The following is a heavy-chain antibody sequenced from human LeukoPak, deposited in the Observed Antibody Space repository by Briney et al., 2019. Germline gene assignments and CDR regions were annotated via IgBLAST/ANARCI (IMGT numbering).Heavy chain of an antibody. CDR1: GYTFTSYD. Sequence: ASVKVSCKASGYTFTSYDINWVRQATGQGLEWMGWMNPNSGNTGYAQKFQGRVTMTRNTSISTAYMELSSLRSEDTAVYYCARGYCSSTSCYLFDAGWFDPWGQGTLVTVSS. D-gene: IGHD2-2*01. CDR3: ARGYCSSTSCYLFDAGWFDP. V-gene: IGHV1-8*01. CDR2: MNPNSGNT. J-gene: IGHJ5*02.